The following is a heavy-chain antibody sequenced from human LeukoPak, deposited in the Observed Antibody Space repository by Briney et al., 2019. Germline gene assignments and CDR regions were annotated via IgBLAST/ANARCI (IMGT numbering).Heavy chain of an antibody. CDR3: ARSSDFWSGYPLDY. CDR1: GYTFTGYY. CDR2: ISAYNGNT. Sequence: ASVKVSCKASGYTFTGYYMHWVRQAPGQGLEWMGWISAYNGNTNYAQKLQGRVTMTTDTSTSTAYMELRSLRSDDTAVYYCARSSDFWSGYPLDYWGQGTLVTVSS. V-gene: IGHV1-18*04. D-gene: IGHD3-3*01. J-gene: IGHJ4*02.